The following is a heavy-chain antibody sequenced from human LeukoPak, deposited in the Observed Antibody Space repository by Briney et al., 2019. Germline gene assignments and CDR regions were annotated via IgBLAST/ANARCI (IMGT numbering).Heavy chain of an antibody. CDR1: GASISSSY. J-gene: IGHJ4*02. V-gene: IGHV4-38-2*02. CDR2: IYHSGST. D-gene: IGHD1-26*01. Sequence: SETLSLTCTVSGASISSSYWGWIRQPPGKGLEWIGSIYHSGSTYYNPSLKSRVTISVDTSKNQFSLKLSSVTAADTAVYYCARIQVGPLDYWGQGTLVTVSS. CDR3: ARIQVGPLDY.